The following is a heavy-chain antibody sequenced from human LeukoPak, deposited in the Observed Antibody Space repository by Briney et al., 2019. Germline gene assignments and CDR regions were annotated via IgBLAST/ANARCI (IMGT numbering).Heavy chain of an antibody. CDR1: GGSISSGSYY. V-gene: IGHV4-61*02. Sequence: SETLSLTCTVSGGSISSGSYYWSWTRQPAGKGLEWIGRIYTSGSTNYNPSLKSRVTISVDTSKNQFSLKLSSVTAADTAVYYCARGLIPVRDWGQGTLVTVSS. J-gene: IGHJ4*02. CDR2: IYTSGST. CDR3: ARGLIPVRD. D-gene: IGHD2-21*02.